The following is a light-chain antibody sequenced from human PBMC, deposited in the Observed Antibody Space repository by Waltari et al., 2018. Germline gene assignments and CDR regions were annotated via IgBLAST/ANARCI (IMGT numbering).Light chain of an antibody. J-gene: IGLJ2*01. CDR1: SSDFASHNS. CDR2: DAT. CDR3: SSYSGSITL. Sequence: QSALTQPASVSGSPAQSITLSCTGTSSDFASHNSISWYQHHPGKAPKLVIYDATYRPSGVSVRFSGSKSGNTASLTISGLQPEDEAAYYCSSYSGSITLFGGGTKLSVL. V-gene: IGLV2-14*03.